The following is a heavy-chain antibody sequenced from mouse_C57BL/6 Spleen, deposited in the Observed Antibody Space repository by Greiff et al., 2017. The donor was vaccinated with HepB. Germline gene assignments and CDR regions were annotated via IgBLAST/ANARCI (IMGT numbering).Heavy chain of an antibody. CDR2: INYDGSST. Sequence: DVMLVESEGGLVQPGSSMKLSCTASGFTFSDYYMAWVRQVPEKGLEWVANINYDGSSTYYLDSLKSRFIISRDNAKNILYLQMSSLKSEDTATYYCARVPSYYGSSYWYFDVWGTGTTVTVSS. CDR1: GFTFSDYY. D-gene: IGHD1-1*01. V-gene: IGHV5-16*01. CDR3: ARVPSYYGSSYWYFDV. J-gene: IGHJ1*03.